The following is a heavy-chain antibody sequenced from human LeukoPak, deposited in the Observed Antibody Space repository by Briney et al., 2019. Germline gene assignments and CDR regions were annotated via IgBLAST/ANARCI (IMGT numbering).Heavy chain of an antibody. CDR2: INPNGGSA. Sequence: GASVKVSCKASGYTFTTYYLHWVRQAPGQGLEWMGMINPNGGSATYAQKFQGSVTMTRDTSTSTVYMEVSSLKSEDTAVYYCAFSSGWYEQFQHWGQGTLVTVSS. V-gene: IGHV1-46*01. D-gene: IGHD6-19*01. CDR3: AFSSGWYEQFQH. J-gene: IGHJ1*01. CDR1: GYTFTTYY.